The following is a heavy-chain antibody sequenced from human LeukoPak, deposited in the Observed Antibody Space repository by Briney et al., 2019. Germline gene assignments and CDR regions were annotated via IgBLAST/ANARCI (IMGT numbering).Heavy chain of an antibody. V-gene: IGHV3-23*01. CDR1: GFTFSNFV. CDR2: ISDNGADT. J-gene: IGHJ4*02. D-gene: IGHD3-16*01. Sequence: GESLKLSCAASGFTFSNFVMSWVRQAPGKGLEWVSSISDNGADTYYEDSVKGRFTISRDNSRNTLYLQMNSLRVVDTAVYYCAKDRIRGDSFWGQGTLVTVSS. CDR3: AKDRIRGDSF.